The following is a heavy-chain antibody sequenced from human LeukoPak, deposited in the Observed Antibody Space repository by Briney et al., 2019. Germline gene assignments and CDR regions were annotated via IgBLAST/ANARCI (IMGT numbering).Heavy chain of an antibody. CDR1: GFTFSSYW. Sequence: GGSLRLSCAASGFTFSSYWMHWVRQAPGKGLVWVSRVNTDGRTTNYADSVRGRFTISRDNAENTLYLQMDSLRVEDTAVYYCSMDLSGAHDYWGQGSVVTVSS. J-gene: IGHJ4*02. D-gene: IGHD2-2*03. CDR2: VNTDGRTT. CDR3: SMDLSGAHDY. V-gene: IGHV3-74*01.